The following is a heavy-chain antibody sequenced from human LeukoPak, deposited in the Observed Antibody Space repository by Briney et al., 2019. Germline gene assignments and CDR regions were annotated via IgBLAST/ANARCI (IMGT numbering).Heavy chain of an antibody. CDR1: GYSFTSYW. D-gene: IGHD6-13*01. CDR3: ARQSRVGSSWYTIDY. J-gene: IGHJ4*02. Sequence: GEPLKISCKGSGYSFTSYWIGWVRKMPGKGLEWMVIIHPGDSETRYSPSFQGQVSISVDKSISTAYLQWSSLKASDTAMYYCARQSRVGSSWYTIDYWGQGTLVTVSS. V-gene: IGHV5-51*01. CDR2: IHPGDSET.